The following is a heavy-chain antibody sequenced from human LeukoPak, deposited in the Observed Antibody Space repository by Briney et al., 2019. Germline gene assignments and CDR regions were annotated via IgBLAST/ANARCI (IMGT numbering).Heavy chain of an antibody. CDR3: ARAYDGSGYYPDY. J-gene: IGHJ4*02. CDR1: EYTFTGHY. V-gene: IGHV1-2*03. CDR2: INPNSGGT. D-gene: IGHD3-22*01. Sequence: LGASVTVSCKASEYTFTGHYMHWVRQAPGQGLEWMGWINPNSGGTNYAQKFQGRVTMTRDTSISTAYMELSRLISDDTAVYYCARAYDGSGYYPDYWGQGTLVTVSS.